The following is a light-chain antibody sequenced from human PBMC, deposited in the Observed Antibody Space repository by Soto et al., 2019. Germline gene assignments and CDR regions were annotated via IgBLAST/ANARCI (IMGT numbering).Light chain of an antibody. J-gene: IGKJ1*01. Sequence: DIQMAQSPSSLSASIGDRVTITCRASQGISEYLAWYQQRPGNAPNLLIYGASILQSGVPSRFSGSGSGTHFTLTISSLQPEVVATYYCHSYNSIPRTFGQGTTVEIK. CDR2: GAS. V-gene: IGKV1-27*01. CDR1: QGISEY. CDR3: HSYNSIPRT.